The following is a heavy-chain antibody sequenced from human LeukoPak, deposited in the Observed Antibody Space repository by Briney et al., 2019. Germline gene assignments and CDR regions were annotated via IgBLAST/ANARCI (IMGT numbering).Heavy chain of an antibody. CDR1: GFTFSSYG. CDR2: ISYDGSNK. D-gene: IGHD3-22*01. V-gene: IGHV3-30*18. Sequence: PGGSLRLSCAASGFTFSSYGMHWVRQAPGKGLEWVAVISYDGSNKYYADSVKGRFTISRDNSKNTLYLQMNSLRAEDTAVHYCAKDRYYDSSGYFDYWGQGTLVTVSS. J-gene: IGHJ4*02. CDR3: AKDRYYDSSGYFDY.